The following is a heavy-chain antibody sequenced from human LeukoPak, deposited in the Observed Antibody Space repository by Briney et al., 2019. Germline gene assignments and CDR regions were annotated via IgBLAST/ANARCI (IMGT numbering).Heavy chain of an antibody. CDR2: LLYDGNTK. CDR3: ARDHRPEIQYYYMDV. D-gene: IGHD1-14*01. J-gene: IGHJ6*03. V-gene: IGHV3-33*01. CDR1: GFSLSNYG. Sequence: GSLRLSCAASGFSLSNYGMHWVRQAPGKGLEWVAALLYDGNTKHYADSVKGRFTISRDISKNTFYLQMNSLTAEDTAVYYCARDHRPEIQYYYMDVWGKGTTVAVSS.